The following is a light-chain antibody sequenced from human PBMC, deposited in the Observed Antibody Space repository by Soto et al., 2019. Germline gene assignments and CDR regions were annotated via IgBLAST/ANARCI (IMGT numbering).Light chain of an antibody. CDR1: SSDVGGYNY. Sequence: QSALTQPASVSGSPGQSITISSTGTSSDVGGYNYVSWYQQHPGKVPKLMIYEVSDRPSGVSNRFSGSKSGSTASLTISGLQAEDEADYYYSSYTSSSTYVFGTGTKLTVL. J-gene: IGLJ1*01. CDR2: EVS. CDR3: SSYTSSSTYV. V-gene: IGLV2-14*01.